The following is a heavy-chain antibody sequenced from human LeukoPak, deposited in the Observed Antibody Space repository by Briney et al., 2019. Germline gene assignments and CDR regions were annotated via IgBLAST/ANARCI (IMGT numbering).Heavy chain of an antibody. V-gene: IGHV4-4*02. CDR3: ARGGDYYERILDY. J-gene: IGHJ4*02. CDR2: IYHSGST. CDR1: GGSISSSNW. Sequence: SGTLSLTCAVSGGSISSSNWWSWVRQPPGKELEWIGEIYHSGSTYYNPSLKSRVTISVDRSKNQFSLKLSSVTAADTAVYYCARGGDYYERILDYWGQGTLVTVSS. D-gene: IGHD3-22*01.